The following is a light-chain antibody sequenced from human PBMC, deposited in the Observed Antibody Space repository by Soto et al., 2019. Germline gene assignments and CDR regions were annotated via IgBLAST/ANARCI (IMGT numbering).Light chain of an antibody. CDR1: VSDVGAHDF. J-gene: IGLJ1*01. Sequence: QSPLSQPSSVSGSPGQAITISCSGTVSDVGAHDFISWYQQHPGKAPKLIIYEVNNRPSGVSDRFSGSKSGNTASLTISGLQTEDEADYYCNSYTSHNTFVFGSGTKVTV. V-gene: IGLV2-14*03. CDR3: NSYTSHNTFV. CDR2: EVN.